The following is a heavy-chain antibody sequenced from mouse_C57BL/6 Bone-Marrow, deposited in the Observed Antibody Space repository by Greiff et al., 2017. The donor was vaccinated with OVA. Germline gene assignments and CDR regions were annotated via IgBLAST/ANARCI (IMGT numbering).Heavy chain of an antibody. CDR1: GFSFNTYA. CDR3: VRGGYAWFAY. J-gene: IGHJ3*01. CDR2: IRSKSNNYAT. D-gene: IGHD2-2*01. Sequence: EVKLMESGGELVQPKGSLKLSCAASGFSFNTYAMNWVRQAPGKGLEWVARIRSKSNNYATYYADSVKDRFTISRDDSESMLYLQMNNLKTEDTAMYYCVRGGYAWFAYWGQGTLVTVSA. V-gene: IGHV10-1*01.